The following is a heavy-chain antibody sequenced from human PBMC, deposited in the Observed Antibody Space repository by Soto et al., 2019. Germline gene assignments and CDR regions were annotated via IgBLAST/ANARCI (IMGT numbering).Heavy chain of an antibody. CDR1: GGTFSSYA. CDR2: IIPIFGTA. J-gene: IGHJ4*02. V-gene: IGHV1-69*01. Sequence: QVQLVQSGAEVKKPGSSVKVSCKASGGTFSSYAISWVRQAPGQGLEWMGGIIPIFGTANYAQKFQGRVTITADESTSTAYMELSSLRSEDTAVYYCARDEVVDSGSYYRLARFDYWGQGTLVTVSS. CDR3: ARDEVVDSGSYYRLARFDY. D-gene: IGHD1-26*01.